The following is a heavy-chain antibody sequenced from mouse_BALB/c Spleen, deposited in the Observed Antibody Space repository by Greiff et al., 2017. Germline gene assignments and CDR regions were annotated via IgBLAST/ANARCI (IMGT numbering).Heavy chain of an antibody. D-gene: IGHD2-2*01. J-gene: IGHJ2*01. CDR1: GFTFSSFG. CDR3: ARSRGYLFDY. Sequence: EVQGVESGGGLVQPGGSMKLSCVASGFTFSSFGMHWVRQAPEKGLEWVAYISSGSSTIYYADTVKGRFTISRDNPKNTLFLQMTSLRSEDTAMYYCARSRGYLFDYWGQGTTLTVSS. CDR2: ISSGSSTI. V-gene: IGHV5-17*02.